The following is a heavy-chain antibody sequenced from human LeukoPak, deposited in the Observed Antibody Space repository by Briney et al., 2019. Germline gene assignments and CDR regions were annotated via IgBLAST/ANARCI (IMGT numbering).Heavy chain of an antibody. Sequence: PGGSLRLSCAASGFTSGFTFSSYSMNWVRQAPGKGLEWVSSISSSSSYIYYADSVKGRFTISRDNAKNSLYLQMNSLRAEDTAVYYCARVASYYYDSSGYVHIEDAFDIWGQGTMVTVSS. CDR1: GFTFSSYS. D-gene: IGHD3-22*01. CDR2: ISSSSSYI. V-gene: IGHV3-21*01. J-gene: IGHJ3*02. CDR3: ARVASYYYDSSGYVHIEDAFDI.